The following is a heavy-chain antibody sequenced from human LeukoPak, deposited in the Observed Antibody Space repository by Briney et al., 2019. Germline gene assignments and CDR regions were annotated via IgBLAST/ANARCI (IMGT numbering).Heavy chain of an antibody. V-gene: IGHV3-9*03. CDR2: ISWNSGSI. J-gene: IGHJ4*02. Sequence: PGRSLRLSCAASGFTFDDYAMHWVRQAPGKGLEWVSGISWNSGSIGYADSVKGRFTISRDNAKNSLYLQMNSLRAEDMALYYCAKDQGSYDFWSGFDYWGQGTLVTVSS. CDR3: AKDQGSYDFWSGFDY. CDR1: GFTFDDYA. D-gene: IGHD3-3*01.